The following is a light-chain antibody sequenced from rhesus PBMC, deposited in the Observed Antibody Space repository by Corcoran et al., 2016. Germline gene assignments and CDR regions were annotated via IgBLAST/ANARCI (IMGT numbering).Light chain of an antibody. CDR3: QQHNSYPFT. CDR1: QGIISS. Sequence: DIQMTQSPSSLSASVGDRVTITCQASQGIISSLAWYQQQPGKAPKLMIYAASTFQNGVPSRFNGRGSVTDFTLSISSLQPEDFATYFCQQHNSYPFTFGPGTKLDIK. V-gene: IGKV1-25*01. CDR2: AAS. J-gene: IGKJ3*01.